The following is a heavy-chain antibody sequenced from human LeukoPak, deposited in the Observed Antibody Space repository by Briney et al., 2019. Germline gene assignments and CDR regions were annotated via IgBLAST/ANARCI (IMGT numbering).Heavy chain of an antibody. D-gene: IGHD3-10*01. CDR2: IYHSGIT. J-gene: IGHJ4*02. Sequence: PSETLSLTCTVSGGSISSGSYYWSWIRQPPGKGLEWIAIIYHSGITYYNPSLKSRVAISVDTSKNQFSLKLTSVTAADTAVYYCASNLYGSGNYFAYWGQGTLVTVSS. CDR1: GGSISSGSYY. CDR3: ASNLYGSGNYFAY. V-gene: IGHV4-39*07.